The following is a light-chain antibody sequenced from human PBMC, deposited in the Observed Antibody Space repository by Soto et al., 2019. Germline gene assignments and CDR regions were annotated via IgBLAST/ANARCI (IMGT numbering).Light chain of an antibody. Sequence: DIQMTQSPSSLSASVGDRVTVTCRASQSIRGYLNWYQQKPGEAPKLLIYAASSLHSGVPSRFSGSGSGTDFTLTISSLHPEDSATYSCQQNYRTPLTFGGGTKVEIK. CDR2: AAS. J-gene: IGKJ4*01. CDR3: QQNYRTPLT. V-gene: IGKV1-39*01. CDR1: QSIRGY.